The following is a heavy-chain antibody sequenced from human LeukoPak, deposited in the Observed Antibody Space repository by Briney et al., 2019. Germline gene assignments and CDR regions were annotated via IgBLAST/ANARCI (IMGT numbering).Heavy chain of an antibody. CDR1: GGSISSGSYY. CDR2: IYTSGST. Sequence: SETLSLTCTVSGGSISSGSYYWSWIRQPAGKGLEWIGRIYTSGSTNYNPSLKSRVIISVDTSKNQFSLKLSSVTAADTAVYYCARDCATLPGAFDIWGQGTMVTVSS. CDR3: ARDCATLPGAFDI. V-gene: IGHV4-61*02. J-gene: IGHJ3*02. D-gene: IGHD1-26*01.